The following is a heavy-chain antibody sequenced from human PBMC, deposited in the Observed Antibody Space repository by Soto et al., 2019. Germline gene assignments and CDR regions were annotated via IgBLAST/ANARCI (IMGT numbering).Heavy chain of an antibody. CDR2: ISHDGTNK. Sequence: PGGSLRLSCGASGFTFGCYGMHWVRQAPGKGLEWVAVISHDGTNKYYADAVKGRFTISRDNSKNTLYLRMNSLRADDTALYYCAKTVTMVRSPMDVWGQGTTVTVSS. V-gene: IGHV3-30*18. D-gene: IGHD3-10*01. CDR1: GFTFGCYG. CDR3: AKTVTMVRSPMDV. J-gene: IGHJ6*02.